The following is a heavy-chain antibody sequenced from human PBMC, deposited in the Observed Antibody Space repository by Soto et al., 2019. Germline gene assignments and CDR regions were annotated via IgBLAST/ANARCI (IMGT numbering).Heavy chain of an antibody. Sequence: QVPLVQSGDEVKKSGASVKVSCKASGYTFSNYGITWVRQAPGQGLEWMGWISGYNGLTAYAQNVQGRVTMTIDTPTRTVFMELTSLRSNDMAVYYCARDEGIRGFDSWGQGTLVTVSS. J-gene: IGHJ4*02. D-gene: IGHD3-10*01. CDR3: ARDEGIRGFDS. CDR1: GYTFSNYG. CDR2: ISGYNGLT. V-gene: IGHV1-18*03.